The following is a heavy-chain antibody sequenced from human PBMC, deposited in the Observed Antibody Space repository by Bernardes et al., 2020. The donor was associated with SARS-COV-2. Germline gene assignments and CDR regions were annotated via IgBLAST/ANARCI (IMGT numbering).Heavy chain of an antibody. V-gene: IGHV3-13*01. CDR1: GFTFSRYD. Sequence: GGSLRLSCAASGFTFSRYDMHWVRQATGKGLEWVSAIGTAGDTYYPGSVKGRFTISRENAKNSLYLQMNSLRAGDTAVYYCARGRSELLFGYLSEHAFDIWGPGTMVTVSS. J-gene: IGHJ3*02. D-gene: IGHD3-10*01. CDR3: ARGRSELLFGYLSEHAFDI. CDR2: IGTAGDT.